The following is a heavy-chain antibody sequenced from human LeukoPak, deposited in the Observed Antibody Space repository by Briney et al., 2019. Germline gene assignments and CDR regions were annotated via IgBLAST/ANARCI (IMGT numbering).Heavy chain of an antibody. Sequence: GGSPRLSCAASGFTFSRYAMSWVRQAPGKGLEWVSAISGSGGSTYYADSVKGRFTISRDNSKNTLYLQMNSLRAEDTAVYYCAKEVPTYYYDSSRYFDYWGQGTLVTVSS. J-gene: IGHJ4*02. CDR2: ISGSGGST. CDR1: GFTFSRYA. CDR3: AKEVPTYYYDSSRYFDY. D-gene: IGHD3-22*01. V-gene: IGHV3-23*01.